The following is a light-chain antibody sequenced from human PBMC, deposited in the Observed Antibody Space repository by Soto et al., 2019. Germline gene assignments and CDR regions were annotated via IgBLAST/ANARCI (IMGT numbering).Light chain of an antibody. CDR3: QQRSNWPPT. CDR2: GAS. CDR1: QSISRY. Sequence: ETVLTQSPGTLSLSPGATATLSCRASQSISRYLAWYVQKPGQAPRRVIYGASTWGTGVPPRFTGSGSGTEFTLTISGLQSEDFAVYYCQQRSNWPPTFGQGTKVDIK. J-gene: IGKJ1*01. V-gene: IGKV3-11*01.